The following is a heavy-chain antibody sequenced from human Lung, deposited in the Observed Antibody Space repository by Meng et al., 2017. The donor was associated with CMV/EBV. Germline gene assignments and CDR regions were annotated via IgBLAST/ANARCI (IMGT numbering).Heavy chain of an antibody. V-gene: IGHV4-39*01. Sequence: LQLQESGPGLVKPSETLSLTCTVSVGSISSSSYYWAWIRQPPGEGLEWIGSVVYSGTTYYTSSLKSRVSISVDTSKNQFSLKLSSVTAADTAVYYCARHHHSPTFDYWGQGTLVTVSS. D-gene: IGHD1-14*01. J-gene: IGHJ4*02. CDR1: VGSISSSSYY. CDR2: VVYSGTT. CDR3: ARHHHSPTFDY.